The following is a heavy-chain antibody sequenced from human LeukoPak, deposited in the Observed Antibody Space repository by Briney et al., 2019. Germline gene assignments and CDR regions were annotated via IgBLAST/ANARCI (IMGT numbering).Heavy chain of an antibody. CDR1: GLPLSNYT. J-gene: IGHJ4*02. V-gene: IGHV3-64*01. D-gene: IGHD6-13*01. CDR2: ITTNGGST. Sequence: GGSLRLSCAAPGLPLSNYTMHWVGKAQGKGLEFVFTITTNGGSTYYANSVKGRFTISRDISKNTLFLQMDSLRAEDMAVYYCARAHSSSWYDPSDYWGQGTLVTVSS. CDR3: ARAHSSSWYDPSDY.